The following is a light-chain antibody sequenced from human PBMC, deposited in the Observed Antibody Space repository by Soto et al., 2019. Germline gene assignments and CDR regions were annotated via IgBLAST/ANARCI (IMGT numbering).Light chain of an antibody. CDR2: GAS. V-gene: IGKV3-20*01. CDR3: QQYGSSSWT. J-gene: IGKJ1*01. Sequence: EIVLTQSADTLSLSPGERATLSCGASQSVRSSYLAWYQQKHGQAPRLLIYGASSRATGIPDRFSGSGSGTDFNLTISRLEPEDFAVYYCQQYGSSSWTFGQGTKVDIK. CDR1: QSVRSSY.